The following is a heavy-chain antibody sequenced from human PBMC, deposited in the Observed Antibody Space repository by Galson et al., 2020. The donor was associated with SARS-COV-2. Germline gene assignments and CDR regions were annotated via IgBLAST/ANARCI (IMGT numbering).Heavy chain of an antibody. D-gene: IGHD6-19*01. CDR2: ISSSSSYI. Sequence: GGSLSLSCAASGFTFSSYSMNWVRQAPGKGLEWVSPISSSSSYIYYADSVKGRFTISRDNAKNSLYLQMNSLRAEDTAVYYCARDRYSSGWYDYWGQGTLVTVSS. CDR3: ARDRYSSGWYDY. V-gene: IGHV3-21*01. CDR1: GFTFSSYS. J-gene: IGHJ4*02.